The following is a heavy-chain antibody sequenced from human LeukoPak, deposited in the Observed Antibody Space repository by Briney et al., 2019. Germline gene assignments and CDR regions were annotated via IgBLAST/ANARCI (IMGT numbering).Heavy chain of an antibody. CDR3: ARHLRTFWGIDY. CDR2: VYYSGTT. D-gene: IGHD7-27*01. J-gene: IGHJ4*02. V-gene: IGHV4-59*08. Sequence: SETLSLTCTVSGGSISKYYWSWIRQLPGKGLEWIGYVYYSGTTNYNPSLKSRVTISVDTSDNQFSLELSSVTAADTAVYYCARHLRTFWGIDYWGQGTLVTVSS. CDR1: GGSISKYY.